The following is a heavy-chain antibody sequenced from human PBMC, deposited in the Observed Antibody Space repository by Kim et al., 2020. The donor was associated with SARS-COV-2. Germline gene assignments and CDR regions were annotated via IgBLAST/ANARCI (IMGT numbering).Heavy chain of an antibody. Sequence: ADSVKGRFTISRDNSKNTLYLQMNSLRAEDTAVYYCAKEYYYDSSGSKGYWGQGTLVTVSS. CDR3: AKEYYYDSSGSKGY. D-gene: IGHD3-22*01. J-gene: IGHJ4*02. V-gene: IGHV3-23*01.